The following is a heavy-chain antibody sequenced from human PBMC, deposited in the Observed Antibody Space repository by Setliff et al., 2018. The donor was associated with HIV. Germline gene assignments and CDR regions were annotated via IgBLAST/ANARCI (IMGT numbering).Heavy chain of an antibody. J-gene: IGHJ4*02. CDR2: INWNGGST. Sequence: GGSLRLSCAASGFTFDNYGMTWVRQAPGKGLEWVSGINWNGGSTYYADSVKGRLTISRDNSKNTLYLQMNSLRAEDTGVYYCAKEAIYVGYVDYWGQGTLVTVSS. D-gene: IGHD3-16*01. V-gene: IGHV3-23*01. CDR1: GFTFDNYG. CDR3: AKEAIYVGYVDY.